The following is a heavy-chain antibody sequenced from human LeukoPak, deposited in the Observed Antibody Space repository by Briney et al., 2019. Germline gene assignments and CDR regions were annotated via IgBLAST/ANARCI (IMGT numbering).Heavy chain of an antibody. CDR2: ISPYDGDT. Sequence: ASVKVSSKASGYTFGIYGISWVRQAPGQGLEWMAWISPYDGDTNYAQKFEGRVTMTTETSTNTAYMELRSLRSDDTAIYYCARDYCTRGGDCYKEDLFDPWGQGTLVTVSA. CDR1: GYTFGIYG. V-gene: IGHV1-18*01. D-gene: IGHD2-21*02. J-gene: IGHJ5*02. CDR3: ARDYCTRGGDCYKEDLFDP.